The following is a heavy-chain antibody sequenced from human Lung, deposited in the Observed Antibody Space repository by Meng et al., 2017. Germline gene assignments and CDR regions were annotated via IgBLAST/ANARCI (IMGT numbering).Heavy chain of an antibody. D-gene: IGHD2-21*01. CDR2: IYHSGST. CDR1: GGSISSDNW. V-gene: IGHV4-4*02. CDR3: TKNDFYCLGY. Sequence: QVQVQGSGPGRVKPSGPLSLSCAVSGGSISSDNWWSWVRQPPGKGLEWIGEIYHSGSTNYNPSLKSRITISVDKPKNQFSLTLSSVTAADTAVYYCTKNDFYCLGYWGQGTLVTVSS. J-gene: IGHJ4*02.